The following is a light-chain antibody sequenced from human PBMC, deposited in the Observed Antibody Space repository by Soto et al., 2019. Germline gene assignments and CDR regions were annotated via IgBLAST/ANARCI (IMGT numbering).Light chain of an antibody. V-gene: IGLV2-11*01. J-gene: IGLJ3*02. Sequence: QSVLTQPGSVSGSPGQSVTISCTGTSSDVGGYNYVSWYQLHPGTAPKLMIYDVSKRPSGVPDRFSGSKSGNTASLTISGLQAEDEADYYCCSYAGSYTWVFGGGTKLTVL. CDR2: DVS. CDR1: SSDVGGYNY. CDR3: CSYAGSYTWV.